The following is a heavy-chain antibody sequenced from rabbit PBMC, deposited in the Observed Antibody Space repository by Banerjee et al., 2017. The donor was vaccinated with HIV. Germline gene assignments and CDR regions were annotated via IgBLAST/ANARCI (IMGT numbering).Heavy chain of an antibody. D-gene: IGHD4-1*01. CDR3: AREYNNGWGLVNL. CDR2: IGTGDGST. V-gene: IGHV1S45*01. J-gene: IGHJ4*01. CDR1: GFDFSRAYH. Sequence: QEQLEESGGDLVKPEGSLTLTCTASGFDFSRAYHMWWVRQAPGKGLEWIACIGTGDGSTYYASWVNGRFSISKTSSTTVTLQMTTLTAADTATYFCAREYNNGWGLVNLWGQGTLVTVS.